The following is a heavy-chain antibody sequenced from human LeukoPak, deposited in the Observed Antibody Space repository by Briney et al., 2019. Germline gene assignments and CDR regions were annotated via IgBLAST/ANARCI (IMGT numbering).Heavy chain of an antibody. D-gene: IGHD3-10*01. CDR1: GYSISSGYY. Sequence: PSETLSLTCAVSGYSISSGYYWGWIRQPPGKGLEWIGSIYHSGSTNYNPSLKSRVTISVDTSKNQFSLKLSSVTAADTAVYYCARALKVLWFGESPWFDPWGQGTLVTVSS. CDR3: ARALKVLWFGESPWFDP. V-gene: IGHV4-38-2*01. J-gene: IGHJ5*02. CDR2: IYHSGST.